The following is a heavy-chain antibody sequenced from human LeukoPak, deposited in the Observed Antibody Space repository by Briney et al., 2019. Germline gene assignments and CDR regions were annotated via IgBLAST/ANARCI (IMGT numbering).Heavy chain of an antibody. CDR3: VSPGGFEELSSYFDF. CDR2: ISYDGSNK. Sequence: GGSLRLSCAASGFTFSSYAMHWVRQAPGKGLEWVAVISYDGSNKFYADSVKGRFTISRDNSKNTLFLQMNSLRAEDTAVYYCVSPGGFEELSSYFDFWGQGTLVTVSS. D-gene: IGHD3-10*01. J-gene: IGHJ4*02. CDR1: GFTFSSYA. V-gene: IGHV3-30*04.